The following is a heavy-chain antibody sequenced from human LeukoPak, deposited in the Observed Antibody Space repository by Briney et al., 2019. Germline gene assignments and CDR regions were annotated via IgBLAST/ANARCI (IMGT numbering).Heavy chain of an antibody. CDR3: AKDRYESSGYWGLLNY. D-gene: IGHD3-22*01. CDR1: GFTFSSYA. J-gene: IGHJ4*02. CDR2: ISGSGGST. V-gene: IGHV3-23*01. Sequence: GGSLRLSCAASGFTFSSYAMSWVRQAPGKGLEWVSAISGSGGSTYYADSVKGRFTISRDNSKNTVYLQMNSLRAEDTAVYYCAKDRYESSGYWGLLNYWGQGTLVTVSS.